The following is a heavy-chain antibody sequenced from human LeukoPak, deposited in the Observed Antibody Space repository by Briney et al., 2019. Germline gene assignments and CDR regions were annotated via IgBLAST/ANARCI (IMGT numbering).Heavy chain of an antibody. CDR1: GGSFSGYY. D-gene: IGHD2-15*01. Sequence: PSETLSLTCAVYGGSFSGYYWSWIRQPPGKGLEWIGEIYHSGTTNYNPSLKSRVTLSLDKSKNQFSLKLSSVTAADTAVYYCARGFRMVDYWGQGTLVTVSS. V-gene: IGHV4-34*01. CDR2: IYHSGTT. CDR3: ARGFRMVDY. J-gene: IGHJ4*02.